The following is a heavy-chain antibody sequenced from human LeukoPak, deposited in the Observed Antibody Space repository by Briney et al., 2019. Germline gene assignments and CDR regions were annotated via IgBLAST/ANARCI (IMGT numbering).Heavy chain of an antibody. CDR3: ARGRGDYYVSGNYYIY. CDR1: GFIFSTYW. J-gene: IGHJ4*02. D-gene: IGHD3-10*01. CDR2: IKQGGSEK. V-gene: IGHV3-7*01. Sequence: GGSLRLSCAASGFIFSTYWMSWVREVPGKGLEWVASIKQGGSEKYYVDSVKGRFTISRDNAKNSLYLQMDSVRGEDTAVYYCARGRGDYYVSGNYYIYWGQGTLVTVSS.